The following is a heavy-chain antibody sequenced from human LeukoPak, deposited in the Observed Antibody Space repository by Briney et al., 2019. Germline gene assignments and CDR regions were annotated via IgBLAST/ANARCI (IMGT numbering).Heavy chain of an antibody. CDR1: GFTFSSYA. CDR2: ISSSGGST. CDR3: AKDEGSSGCKN. Sequence: GGSLRLSCAASGFTFSSYAMSWVRQAPGKGLEWVSVISSSGGSTYYADSVKGRFTISRDNSKNTLYLQMNSLRAEDTAVYYCAKDEGSSGCKNWDQGTLVTVSS. D-gene: IGHD3-22*01. V-gene: IGHV3-23*01. J-gene: IGHJ4*02.